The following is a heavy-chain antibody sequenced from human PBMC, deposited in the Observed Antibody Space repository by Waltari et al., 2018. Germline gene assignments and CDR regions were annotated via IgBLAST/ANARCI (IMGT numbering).Heavy chain of an antibody. D-gene: IGHD2-8*01. V-gene: IGHV3-9*03. CDR2: ISWNSGSI. Sequence: EVQLVESGGGLVQPGRSLRLSCAASGFTFDDYAMHWVRPAPGKGLEWVSGISWNSGSIGYADSVKGRFTISRDNAKNSLYLQMNSLRAEDMALYYCAKDRAFLEVSGAFDIWGQGTMVTVSS. CDR3: AKDRAFLEVSGAFDI. CDR1: GFTFDDYA. J-gene: IGHJ3*02.